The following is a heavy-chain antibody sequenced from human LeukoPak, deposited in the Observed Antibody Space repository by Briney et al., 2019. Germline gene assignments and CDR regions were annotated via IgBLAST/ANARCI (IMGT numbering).Heavy chain of an antibody. Sequence: SETLSLTCTVSGGSISSSGYYWGWIRQPPGKGLEWIGSMYYSGSTYYNPSLKSRVTIPVDTSKNHFSLKLSSVTAADTAVYYCARDFRGGYDFWSGYYTPYYFDYWGQGTLVTVSP. CDR1: GGSISSSGYY. D-gene: IGHD3-3*01. CDR3: ARDFRGGYDFWSGYYTPYYFDY. V-gene: IGHV4-39*07. CDR2: MYYSGST. J-gene: IGHJ4*02.